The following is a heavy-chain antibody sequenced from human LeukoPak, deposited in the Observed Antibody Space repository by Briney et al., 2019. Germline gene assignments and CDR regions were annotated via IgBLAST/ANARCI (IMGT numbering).Heavy chain of an antibody. CDR1: GFTSTNYA. Sequence: GGYLRLSCAASGFTSTNYAMNWVRQAPGKGLEWVSVLIGSSGSTDYADSVKGRFTISRDNSKNTLFLQMNSLRAEDTAIYYCAKGAYDYIEIGYFDSWGQGTLVTVSS. V-gene: IGHV3-23*01. CDR2: LIGSSGST. CDR3: AKGAYDYIEIGYFDS. D-gene: IGHD5-12*01. J-gene: IGHJ4*02.